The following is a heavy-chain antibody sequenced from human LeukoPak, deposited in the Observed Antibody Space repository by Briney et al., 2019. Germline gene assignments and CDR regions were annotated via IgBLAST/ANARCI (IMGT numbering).Heavy chain of an antibody. CDR2: ISDSGGST. J-gene: IGHJ4*02. D-gene: IGHD5-12*01. Sequence: GGPLRLSCAVSGFTFRSYAMSWVRQAPGKGLEWVSGISDSGGSTYYADSVKGRFTISRDNSKNTLYLQMNSLRAEDTAVYYCAKGLGYRSYYFDYWGQGTLVTVSS. V-gene: IGHV3-23*01. CDR1: GFTFRSYA. CDR3: AKGLGYRSYYFDY.